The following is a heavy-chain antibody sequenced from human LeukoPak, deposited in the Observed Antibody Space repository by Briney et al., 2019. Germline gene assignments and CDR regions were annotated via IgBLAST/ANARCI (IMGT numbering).Heavy chain of an antibody. CDR1: GFTFSSYA. CDR3: VRGNVAFDAFDI. D-gene: IGHD1-1*01. J-gene: IGHJ3*02. V-gene: IGHV3-30*04. Sequence: GRSLRLSCAASGFTFSSYAMHWVRQAPGKGLEWVAVISYDGSNKYYADSVKGRFTISRDNSKNTLYLQMNSLRAGDTAVYYCVRGNVAFDAFDIWGQGTMVTVSS. CDR2: ISYDGSNK.